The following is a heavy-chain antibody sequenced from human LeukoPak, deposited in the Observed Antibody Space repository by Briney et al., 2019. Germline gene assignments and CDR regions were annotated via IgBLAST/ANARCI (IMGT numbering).Heavy chain of an antibody. V-gene: IGHV4-59*08. Sequence: SETLSLTCIVSGGSISSYYWSWIRQPPGKGLEWIGYIYYSGSTNYNPSLKSRVTISVDTSKNQFSLKLSSVTAADTAVYYCERYSGYFDYWGQATLVTVSS. CDR3: ERYSGYFDY. CDR1: GGSISSYY. CDR2: IYYSGST. J-gene: IGHJ4*02. D-gene: IGHD1-26*01.